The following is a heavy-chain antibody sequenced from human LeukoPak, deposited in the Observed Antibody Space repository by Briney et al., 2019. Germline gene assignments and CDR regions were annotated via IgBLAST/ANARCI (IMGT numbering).Heavy chain of an antibody. CDR3: ARDTRLHGDAFDI. Sequence: PGGSLRLSCAASGFTFSSYSMNWVRQAPGKGLEWVSSISSSSSYIYYADSVKGRFTISRDNAKNSLYLQMNSLRAEDTAVYYCARDTRLHGDAFDIWGQGTMVTVSS. D-gene: IGHD4-11*01. CDR2: ISSSSSYI. V-gene: IGHV3-21*01. J-gene: IGHJ3*02. CDR1: GFTFSSYS.